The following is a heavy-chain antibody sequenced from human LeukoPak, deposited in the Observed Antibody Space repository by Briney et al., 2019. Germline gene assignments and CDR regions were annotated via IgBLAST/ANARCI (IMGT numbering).Heavy chain of an antibody. V-gene: IGHV3-43*02. CDR3: AKDRYYDSSGYLPY. D-gene: IGHD3-22*01. CDR1: GFTFDDYA. Sequence: GGSLRLSCAASGFTFDDYAMHWVRQAPGKGLEWVSLISGDGGSTYYADSVKGRFTISRDNSKNSLYLQMNSLRTEDTALYYRAKDRYYDSSGYLPYWGQGTLVTVSS. CDR2: ISGDGGST. J-gene: IGHJ4*02.